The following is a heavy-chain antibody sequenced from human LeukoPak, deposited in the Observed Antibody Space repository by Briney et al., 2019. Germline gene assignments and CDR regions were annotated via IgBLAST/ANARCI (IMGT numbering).Heavy chain of an antibody. Sequence: PGGSLRLSCAASGFTFSSYSMNWVRQAPGKGLEWVSSISSSSSYIYYADSVKGRFTISRDNAKNSLYLQMNSRRAEDTAVYYCAREAPDYYDSSGYYYDWYFDLWGRGTLVTVSS. CDR1: GFTFSSYS. CDR2: ISSSSSYI. D-gene: IGHD3-22*01. V-gene: IGHV3-21*01. J-gene: IGHJ2*01. CDR3: AREAPDYYDSSGYYYDWYFDL.